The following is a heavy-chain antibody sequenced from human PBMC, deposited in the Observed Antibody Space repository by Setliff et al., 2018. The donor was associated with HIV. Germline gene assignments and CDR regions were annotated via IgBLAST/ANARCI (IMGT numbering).Heavy chain of an antibody. CDR1: GFTFSKYT. CDR2: ISSGGGFI. Sequence: GESLKISCAASGFTFSKYTVNWVRQAPGKGLEWVSSISSGGGFIYYADSVKGRFTIARDNAKDSLYLQMNNLRSEDTGVYFCARLNGATHDGFDTWGQGTKVTVSS. D-gene: IGHD2-8*01. J-gene: IGHJ3*02. V-gene: IGHV3-21*06. CDR3: ARLNGATHDGFDT.